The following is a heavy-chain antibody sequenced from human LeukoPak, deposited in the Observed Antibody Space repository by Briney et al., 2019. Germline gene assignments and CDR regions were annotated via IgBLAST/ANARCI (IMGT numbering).Heavy chain of an antibody. D-gene: IGHD3-9*01. CDR1: GFTVSSNY. J-gene: IGHJ4*02. CDR3: ARHSEYFDWSESPYFDY. Sequence: GGSLRLSCAASGFTVSSNYMSWVRQAPGKGLEWVSVIYSGGSTYYADSVKGRFTISRDNSKNTLYLQMNSLRAEETAVYYCARHSEYFDWSESPYFDYWGQGTLVTVSS. V-gene: IGHV3-53*01. CDR2: IYSGGST.